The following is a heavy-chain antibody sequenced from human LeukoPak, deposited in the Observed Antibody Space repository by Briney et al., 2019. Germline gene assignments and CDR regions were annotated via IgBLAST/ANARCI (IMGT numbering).Heavy chain of an antibody. CDR3: ASGENYYDSSGSDY. CDR2: IIPIFGTA. CDR1: GGTFSSYA. V-gene: IGHV1-69*13. Sequence: SVTVSCKASGGTFSSYAISWVRQAPGQGLEWMGGIIPIFGTANYAQKFQGRVTITADESTSTAYMELSSLRSEDTAVYYCASGENYYDSSGSDYWGQGTLVTVSS. J-gene: IGHJ4*02. D-gene: IGHD3-22*01.